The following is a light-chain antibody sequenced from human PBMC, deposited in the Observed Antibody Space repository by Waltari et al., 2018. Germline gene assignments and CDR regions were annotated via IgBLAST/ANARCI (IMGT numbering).Light chain of an antibody. V-gene: IGKV3-11*01. Sequence: EVVLTQSPATLSLSPGDRATLSCRASQSVSINLAWYQQKPGQAPRLLIDDASNRATGIPARFSGSRSGTDFTLTISSLEPEDFAVYYCQQRSSWPPRISFGPGTKVNIK. CDR1: QSVSIN. CDR2: DAS. J-gene: IGKJ3*01. CDR3: QQRSSWPPRIS.